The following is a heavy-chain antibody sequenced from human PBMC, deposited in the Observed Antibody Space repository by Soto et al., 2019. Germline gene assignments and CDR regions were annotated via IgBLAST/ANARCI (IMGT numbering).Heavy chain of an antibody. CDR2: ISSSGSTI. CDR3: ARDGDIVVVPAAKGHTAMVHASYYYYYGMDV. Sequence: QVQLVESGGGLVQPGGSLRLSCAASGFTFSDYYMSWIRQAPGKGLEWVSYISSSGSTIYYADSVKGRFTISRDNAKNSLYLQMNSLRAEDTAVYYCARDGDIVVVPAAKGHTAMVHASYYYYYGMDVWGQGTTVTVSS. D-gene: IGHD2-2*01. V-gene: IGHV3-11*01. CDR1: GFTFSDYY. J-gene: IGHJ6*02.